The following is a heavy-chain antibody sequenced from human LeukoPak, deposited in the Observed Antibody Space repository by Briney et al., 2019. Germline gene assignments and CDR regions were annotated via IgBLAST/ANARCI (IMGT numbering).Heavy chain of an antibody. CDR2: IRYDGSNK. J-gene: IGHJ4*02. Sequence: GGSLRLSCAASGFTFSSYGMHWVRQAPGKGLEWVAFIRYDGSNKYYADSVKGRFTISRDNSKNTLYLQMNSLRAEDTAVYYCAKAPNYYDSSGYMAFWGQGTLVTVSS. CDR3: AKAPNYYDSSGYMAF. CDR1: GFTFSSYG. D-gene: IGHD3-22*01. V-gene: IGHV3-30*02.